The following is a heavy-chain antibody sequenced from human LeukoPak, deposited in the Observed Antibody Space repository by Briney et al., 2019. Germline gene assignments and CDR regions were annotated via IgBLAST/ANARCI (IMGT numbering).Heavy chain of an antibody. D-gene: IGHD4-17*01. CDR1: GYSFTSYW. CDR2: IYPDDSDT. J-gene: IGHJ4*02. CDR3: ARHYPGGDNFIDY. V-gene: IGHV5-51*01. Sequence: GESLKISCKGSGYSFTSYWIGWVRQMPGKGLEWVGIIYPDDSDTRYSPSFQDQVIISADKSISTAYLQWSSLKASDTAMYYCARHYPGGDNFIDYWGQGTLVTVSS.